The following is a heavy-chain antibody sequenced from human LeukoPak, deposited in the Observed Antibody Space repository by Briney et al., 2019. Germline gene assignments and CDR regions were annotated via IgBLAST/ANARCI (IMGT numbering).Heavy chain of an antibody. D-gene: IGHD3-22*01. CDR3: ASQTSSNYYDSSGYYNY. Sequence: PGGSLRLSCAASGFTFSGYGMHWVRQAPGKGLEWVAFIHYDGARSYYADSVKGRFTISRDNSKNTLYLQMNSLRAEDTAVYYCASQTSSNYYDSSGYYNYWGQGTLVTVSS. CDR2: IHYDGARS. J-gene: IGHJ4*02. V-gene: IGHV3-30*02. CDR1: GFTFSGYG.